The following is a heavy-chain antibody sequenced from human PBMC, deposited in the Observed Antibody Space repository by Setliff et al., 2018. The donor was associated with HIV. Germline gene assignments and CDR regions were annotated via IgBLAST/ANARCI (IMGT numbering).Heavy chain of an antibody. J-gene: IGHJ4*02. D-gene: IGHD3-10*01. CDR1: GYTLSKYG. CDR3: ARDLVGHGSGSYHDIPFDH. Sequence: ASVKVSCKTSGYTLSKYGISWVRQAPGQGLEWMGWISGHNGETKYAQKFQGRLTVTTDTSTSMAYMELRSLRSDDTAIYYCARDLVGHGSGSYHDIPFDHWGQGTLVTVSS. CDR2: ISGHNGET. V-gene: IGHV1-18*01.